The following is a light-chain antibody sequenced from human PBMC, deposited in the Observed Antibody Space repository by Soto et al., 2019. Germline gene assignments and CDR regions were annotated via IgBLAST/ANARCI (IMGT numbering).Light chain of an antibody. Sequence: QPVLTQPPSVSEAPRQRVTISCSGSSSNIGNNAVNWYQQLPGKAPKLLIYYDDLLPSGVSDRFSGSKSGTSASMAISGLQSEDEAYYYCAAWDVSLNGWVFGGGTKLTVL. J-gene: IGLJ3*02. CDR2: YDD. V-gene: IGLV1-36*01. CDR3: AAWDVSLNGWV. CDR1: SSNIGNNA.